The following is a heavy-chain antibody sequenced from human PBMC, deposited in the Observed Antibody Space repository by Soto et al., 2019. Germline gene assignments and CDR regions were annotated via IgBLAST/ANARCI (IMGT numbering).Heavy chain of an antibody. CDR2: IYYSGST. V-gene: IGHV4-31*03. J-gene: IGHJ3*02. D-gene: IGHD4-17*01. CDR1: GGSISSGGYY. CDR3: ETTTVVTPHAFDI. Sequence: SETLSLTCTVSGGSISSGGYYWSWIRQHPGKGLEWIGYIYYSGSTYYNPSLKSRVTISVDTSKNQFSLKLSSVTAADTDVYYCETTTVVTPHAFDIWGQGTMVTVSS.